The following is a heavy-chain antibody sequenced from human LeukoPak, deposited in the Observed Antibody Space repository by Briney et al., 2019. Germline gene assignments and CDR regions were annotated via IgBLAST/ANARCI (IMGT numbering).Heavy chain of an antibody. CDR1: GYTFTSYD. J-gene: IGHJ5*02. CDR3: AGGYSGYAFLYWFDP. D-gene: IGHD5-12*01. V-gene: IGHV1-8*01. Sequence: GASVKVSCKASGYTFTSYDINWVQQATGQGLEWMGWMNPNSGNTGYAQKFQGRVTMTRNTSISTAYMELSSLRSEDTAVYYCAGGYSGYAFLYWFDPWGQGTLVTVSS. CDR2: MNPNSGNT.